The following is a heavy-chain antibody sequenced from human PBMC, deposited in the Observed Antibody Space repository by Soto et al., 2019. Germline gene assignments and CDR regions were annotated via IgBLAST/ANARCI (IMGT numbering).Heavy chain of an antibody. V-gene: IGHV1-18*01. CDR2: ISAYNGNT. Sequence: ASVQVSCKASGGTFSSYAISWVRQAPGQGLEWMGWISAYNGNTNYAQKLQGRVTMTTDTSTSTAYMELRSLRSDDTAVYYCARDFWSGYYYGYWGQGTLVTVSS. J-gene: IGHJ4*02. CDR3: ARDFWSGYYYGY. D-gene: IGHD3-3*01. CDR1: GGTFSSYA.